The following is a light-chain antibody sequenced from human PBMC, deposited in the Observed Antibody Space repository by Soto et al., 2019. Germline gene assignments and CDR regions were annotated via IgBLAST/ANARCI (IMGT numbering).Light chain of an antibody. V-gene: IGKV1-39*01. CDR3: QQTYSTLLT. J-gene: IGKJ5*01. CDR2: AAS. CDR1: QDISNY. Sequence: DIQMTESPSSLSASVGDVVTITCQASQDISNYLNWYQQKPGKAPKLLIYAASTLQSGVPSRFSGSGSGTDFTLTIGSLEPEDFASYYCQQTYSTLLTFGQGTRLEI.